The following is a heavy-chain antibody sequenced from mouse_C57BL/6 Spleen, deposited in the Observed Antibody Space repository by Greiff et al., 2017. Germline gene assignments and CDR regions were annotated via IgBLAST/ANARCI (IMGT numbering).Heavy chain of an antibody. D-gene: IGHD2-3*01. CDR3: TRSRRLLRAMDY. Sequence: VQLQQSGAELVRPGASVTLSCKASGYTFTDYEMNWVKQTPVHGLEWIGAIDPETGGTPYNQKFKGKAILTADKTSRTAYMELRSLTAEDASVYYCTRSRRLLRAMDYWGQGTSVTVSS. J-gene: IGHJ4*01. CDR2: IDPETGGT. V-gene: IGHV1-15*01. CDR1: GYTFTDYE.